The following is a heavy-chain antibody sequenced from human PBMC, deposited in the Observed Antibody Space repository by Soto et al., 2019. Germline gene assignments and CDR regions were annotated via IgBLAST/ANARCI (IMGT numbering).Heavy chain of an antibody. D-gene: IGHD3-16*02. CDR3: ARVGDYIWGSYRPLYMDV. J-gene: IGHJ6*03. CDR2: ISSSSSTI. CDR1: GFTFSSYS. V-gene: IGHV3-48*01. Sequence: GGSLRLSCAASGFTFSSYSMNWVLQAPWKGLEWVSYISSSSSTIYYADSVKGRFTISRDNAKNSLYLQMNSLRAEDTAVYYCARVGDYIWGSYRPLYMDVWGKGTTVTVSS.